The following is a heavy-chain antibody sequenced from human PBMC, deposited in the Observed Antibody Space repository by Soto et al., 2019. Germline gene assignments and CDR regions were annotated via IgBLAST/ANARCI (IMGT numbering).Heavy chain of an antibody. CDR1: EFTFSSYA. J-gene: IGHJ3*02. Sequence: ELQLLESGGGLVPPGGSLRLSCVASEFTFSSYAMSWVRQAPGKGLEWVSAISGSGGRTYHADSVKGRFAVSRDNSKSTLYLQMHSLRDEDTAVYYCAKVPTGEMATVFHAFDIWGQGTMVTVSS. CDR2: ISGSGGRT. D-gene: IGHD4-4*01. CDR3: AKVPTGEMATVFHAFDI. V-gene: IGHV3-23*01.